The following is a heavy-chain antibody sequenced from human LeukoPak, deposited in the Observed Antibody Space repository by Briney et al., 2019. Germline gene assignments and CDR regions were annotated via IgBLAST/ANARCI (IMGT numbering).Heavy chain of an antibody. CDR3: ARGLQLWLRNYWFDP. Sequence: SETLSLTCAVYGGSFSGYHWSWIRQPPGKGLEWIGEINHSGSTNYNPSLKSRVTISVDTSKNQFSLKLSSVTAADTAVYYCARGLQLWLRNYWFDPWGQGTLVTVSS. CDR1: GGSFSGYH. V-gene: IGHV4-34*01. D-gene: IGHD5-18*01. J-gene: IGHJ5*02. CDR2: INHSGST.